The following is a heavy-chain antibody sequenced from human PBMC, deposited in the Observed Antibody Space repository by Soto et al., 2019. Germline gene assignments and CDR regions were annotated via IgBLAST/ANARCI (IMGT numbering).Heavy chain of an antibody. CDR3: ARNPITTFYYYYMDV. V-gene: IGHV1-18*01. Sequence: ASVKVSCEASGYTFTSYGISWVRQAPGQGLEWMGWISAYNGNTNYAQKLQGRVTMTTDTSTSTAYMELRSLRSDDTAVYYCARNPITTFYYYYMDVWGKGTTVTVSS. CDR1: GYTFTSYG. J-gene: IGHJ6*03. D-gene: IGHD4-4*01. CDR2: ISAYNGNT.